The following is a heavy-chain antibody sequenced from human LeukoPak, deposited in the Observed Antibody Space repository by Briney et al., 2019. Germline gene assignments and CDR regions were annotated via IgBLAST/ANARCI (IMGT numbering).Heavy chain of an antibody. V-gene: IGHV3-23*01. J-gene: IGHJ4*02. CDR2: VRGSGTAT. Sequence: GGSLRRSCAASGFTFSTYAMTWFRQAPGKGLEWVSAVRGSGTATYYADSVKGRFTISRDNSDNTLYLQMNSLRAEDTAIYYCAKTSRRDSTYDSPFDYWGQGTVVTVSS. CDR1: GFTFSTYA. CDR3: AKTSRRDSTYDSPFDY. D-gene: IGHD3-3*01.